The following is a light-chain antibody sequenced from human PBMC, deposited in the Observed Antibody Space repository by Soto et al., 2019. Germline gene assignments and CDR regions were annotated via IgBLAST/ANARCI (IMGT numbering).Light chain of an antibody. CDR1: QSVSSY. J-gene: IGKJ5*01. Sequence: EIVLTQSPATLSFSPGERATLSCRASQSVSSYLAWYQQKPGQAPRLLIYDASTRATGIPARFSGSGSGTDFTLTISSLEPEDFAVYYCQQRSNWPPPITFGQRTRLQIK. CDR2: DAS. CDR3: QQRSNWPPPIT. V-gene: IGKV3-11*01.